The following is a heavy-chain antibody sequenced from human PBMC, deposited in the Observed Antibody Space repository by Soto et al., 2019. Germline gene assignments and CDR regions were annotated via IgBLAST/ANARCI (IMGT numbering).Heavy chain of an antibody. CDR2: IANGGGRT. D-gene: IGHD5-18*01. Sequence: EVQLLESGGGLVQPGGSLRLSCAASGFTFSIYAMNWVRQAPGKGLEGVSAIANGGGRTYYADSVKGRFTISRDNSKSTLYLQMNSLRADDTAVYYCAKDGRAYSQEHFDYWGQGTLVTVSS. V-gene: IGHV3-23*01. CDR1: GFTFSIYA. J-gene: IGHJ4*02. CDR3: AKDGRAYSQEHFDY.